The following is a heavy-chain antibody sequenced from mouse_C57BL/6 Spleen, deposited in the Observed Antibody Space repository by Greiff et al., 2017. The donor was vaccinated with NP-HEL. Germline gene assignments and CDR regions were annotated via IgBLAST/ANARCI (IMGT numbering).Heavy chain of an antibody. CDR1: GYSITSGYD. CDR2: ISYSGST. D-gene: IGHD3-2*02. CDR3: AREGWTAQARFAY. Sequence: DVKLVESGPGMVKPSQSLSLTCTVTGYSITSGYDWHWIRHFPGNKLEWMGYISYSGSTNYNPSLKSRISITHDTSKNHFFLKLNSVTTEDTATYYCAREGWTAQARFAYWGQGTLVTVSA. J-gene: IGHJ3*01. V-gene: IGHV3-1*01.